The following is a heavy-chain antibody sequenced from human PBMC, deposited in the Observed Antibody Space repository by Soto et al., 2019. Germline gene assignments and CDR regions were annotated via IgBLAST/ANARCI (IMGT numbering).Heavy chain of an antibody. V-gene: IGHV3-23*01. D-gene: IGHD2-8*01. Sequence: GGSLRLSCVGSGFTFSSYVMNWVRQAPGRGLEWVSALSGSGFIYYADSVKGRLTISRDDSKNTLYLQINSLRAEDTAVYYCAKGGHGTDNIYSTWGQGTLVTVSS. J-gene: IGHJ4*02. CDR1: GFTFSSYV. CDR3: AKGGHGTDNIYST. CDR2: LSGSGFI.